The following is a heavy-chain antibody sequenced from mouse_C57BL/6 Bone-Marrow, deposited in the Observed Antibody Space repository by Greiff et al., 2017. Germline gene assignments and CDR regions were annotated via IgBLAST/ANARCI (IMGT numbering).Heavy chain of an antibody. J-gene: IGHJ2*01. V-gene: IGHV1-55*01. CDR1: GYTFTSYW. D-gene: IGHD1-1*01. CDR2: IYPGSGST. Sequence: QVQLLQPGAEFVKPGASVKLSCKASGYTFTSYWITWVKQRPGQGLEWIGDIYPGSGSTNYNEKFKSKATLAVDTSSSTAYMQLSSLTSEDSAVYYCAVYYYGSSSYFDYWGQGTTLTVSS. CDR3: AVYYYGSSSYFDY.